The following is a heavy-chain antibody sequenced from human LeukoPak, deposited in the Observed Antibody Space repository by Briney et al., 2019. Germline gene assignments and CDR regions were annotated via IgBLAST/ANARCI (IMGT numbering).Heavy chain of an antibody. CDR3: ARDRYSSSIGGDY. J-gene: IGHJ4*02. CDR2: INAGNGNT. CDR1: GCTFTSYA. Sequence: ASVKVSCKASGCTFTSYAMHWVRQAPGQRLEWMGWINAGNGNTKYSQKFQGRVTITRDTSASTAYMELNSLRSADTAVYYCARDRYSSSIGGDYWGQGTLVTVSS. V-gene: IGHV1-3*01. D-gene: IGHD6-6*01.